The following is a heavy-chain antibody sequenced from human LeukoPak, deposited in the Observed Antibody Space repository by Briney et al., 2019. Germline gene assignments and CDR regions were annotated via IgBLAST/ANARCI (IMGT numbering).Heavy chain of an antibody. CDR3: ASQLSSSRNWYFDL. D-gene: IGHD6-13*01. CDR1: GFSFSSYW. J-gene: IGHJ2*01. V-gene: IGHV3-74*01. Sequence: GGSLRLSCAASGFSFSSYWMHWVRQAPGKGLVWVSRINSDESSTSCADSVKGRFTISRDNAKNTLYLQMDSLRAEDTAVYYCASQLSSSRNWYFDLWGRGTLVTVSS. CDR2: INSDESST.